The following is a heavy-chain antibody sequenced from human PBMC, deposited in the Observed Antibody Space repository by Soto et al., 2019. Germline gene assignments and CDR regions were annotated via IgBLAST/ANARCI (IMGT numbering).Heavy chain of an antibody. CDR1: GFTFGSYW. Sequence: GWSLRLSCAASGFTFGSYWMSWVRQAPGKGLEWLGTIKFDASEKKYVDSVKGRFTMSRDNAKNSLYLQMNSLRAEDTAVYYCPRDNISVLWFGFLFDPWGQGTLVTLPS. V-gene: IGHV3-7*01. D-gene: IGHD3-10*01. CDR3: PRDNISVLWFGFLFDP. CDR2: IKFDASEK. J-gene: IGHJ5*02.